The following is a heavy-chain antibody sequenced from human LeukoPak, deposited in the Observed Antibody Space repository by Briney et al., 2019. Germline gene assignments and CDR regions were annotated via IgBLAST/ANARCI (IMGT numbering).Heavy chain of an antibody. V-gene: IGHV1-18*04. D-gene: IGHD1-26*01. J-gene: IGHJ4*02. CDR2: ISAYNGNT. CDR3: ARDRGAATPKAFDW. Sequence: GASVKVSCKASGYTFNSYGINWVRQAPGQGLEWMGWISAYNGNTNYAQKLQDRGTMTTDTSTSTAYMELRSLTSDDTAVYYCARDRGAATPKAFDWWGQGTLVTVSS. CDR1: GYTFNSYG.